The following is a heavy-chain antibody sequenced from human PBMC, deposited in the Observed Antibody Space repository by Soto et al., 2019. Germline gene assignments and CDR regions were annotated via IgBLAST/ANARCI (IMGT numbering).Heavy chain of an antibody. V-gene: IGHV4-39*01. Sequence: QPQLQESGPGQVKPSETLSLTCTVSGDSISSSNYYCVWIRLPPGKGLEWIGSIYYSGSTYYNPSLKSRVTISVDTSKNQFSLKLSSVTAADTAVYYCARHTYSWAGNWFDPWGQGNLVTVSS. CDR2: IYYSGST. J-gene: IGHJ5*02. CDR3: ARHTYSWAGNWFDP. D-gene: IGHD4-4*01. CDR1: GDSISSSNYY.